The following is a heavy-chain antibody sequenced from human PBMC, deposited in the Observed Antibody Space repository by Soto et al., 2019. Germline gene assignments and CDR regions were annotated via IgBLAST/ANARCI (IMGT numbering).Heavy chain of an antibody. CDR2: IYYSGST. V-gene: IGHV4-39*01. CDR3: ARRNADFYVWFDY. CDR1: GGSISSSSYY. D-gene: IGHD3-16*01. J-gene: IGHJ4*02. Sequence: LETLSLRCTVFGGSISSSSYYWGWIRQPPGKGLEWIGSIYYSGSTYYNPSLKSRVTISVDTSKNQFSLKLSSVAAADTAVYYCARRNADFYVWFDYWGQGTLVTVSS.